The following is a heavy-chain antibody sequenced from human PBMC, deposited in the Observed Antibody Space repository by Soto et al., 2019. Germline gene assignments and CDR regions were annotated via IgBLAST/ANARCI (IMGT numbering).Heavy chain of an antibody. Sequence: GASVKVSCKASGYTFTGYYMHWVRQAPGQGLEWMGWINPNSGGTNYAQKFQGRVTMTRDTSISTAYMELSRLRSDDTAVYYCARDYSSSWYGRYYYGMDVWGQGTTVTVSS. D-gene: IGHD6-13*01. CDR3: ARDYSSSWYGRYYYGMDV. CDR1: GYTFTGYY. CDR2: INPNSGGT. J-gene: IGHJ6*02. V-gene: IGHV1-2*02.